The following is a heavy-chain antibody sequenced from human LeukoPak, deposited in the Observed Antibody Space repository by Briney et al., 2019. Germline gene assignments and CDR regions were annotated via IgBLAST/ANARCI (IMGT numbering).Heavy chain of an antibody. Sequence: GGSLRLSCAASGFTFSSYSMNWVRQAPGKGLEWVSSISSSSSSYIYYADSVKGRFTISRDNAKNSLYLQMNSLRAEDTAVYYCARDPRGYSGYDPYYFDYWGQGTLATVSS. CDR2: ISSSSSSYI. J-gene: IGHJ4*02. V-gene: IGHV3-21*01. D-gene: IGHD5-12*01. CDR3: ARDPRGYSGYDPYYFDY. CDR1: GFTFSSYS.